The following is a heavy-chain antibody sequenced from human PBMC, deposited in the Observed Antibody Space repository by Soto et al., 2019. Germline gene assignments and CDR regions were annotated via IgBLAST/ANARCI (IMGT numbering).Heavy chain of an antibody. D-gene: IGHD7-27*01. Sequence: QVQLVESGGGVVQPGMSLRLSCATSGFTFSAHAIHWVRQAPGKGLELVAQIWSDGSRRYYADSMRSRFTISRDFCTNRAFLQTDSPRGADSAVYYCARAGQNAGPYAFDMWGQGTLVIVSS. CDR3: ARAGQNAGPYAFDM. CDR2: IWSDGSRR. V-gene: IGHV3-33*01. J-gene: IGHJ3*02. CDR1: GFTFSAHA.